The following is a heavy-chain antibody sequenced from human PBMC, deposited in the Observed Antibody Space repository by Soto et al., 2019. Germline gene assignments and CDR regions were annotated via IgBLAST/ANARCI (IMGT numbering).Heavy chain of an antibody. V-gene: IGHV3-66*01. CDR1: GFTVSNNY. CDR2: IYSGDNT. J-gene: IGHJ6*02. CDR3: ARDQKGTYYHHSGRYPRPTIPNGMDV. D-gene: IGHD3-10*01. Sequence: GGSLRLSCAASGFTVSNNYMSWVRQAPGKGLEWVSVIYSGDNTDYADSVKGRFAVSRDNSKNTLYLQMNSLRAEDTAVYYCARDQKGTYYHHSGRYPRPTIPNGMDVWGHGTTVTVSS.